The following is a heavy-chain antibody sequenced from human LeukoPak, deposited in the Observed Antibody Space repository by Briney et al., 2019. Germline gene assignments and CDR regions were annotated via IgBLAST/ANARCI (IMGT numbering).Heavy chain of an antibody. CDR1: GFTFGDYA. V-gene: IGHV3-9*01. CDR2: ISWNSGSI. Sequence: GRSLRLSCAASGFTFGDYAMHWVRQAPGKGLEWVSGISWNSGSIGYADSVKGRFTVSRDNAKNSLYLQMNSLRAEDTAMYYCAKDISSNTSWDATDDGGQGTLVTVSS. CDR3: AKDISSNTSWDATDD. J-gene: IGHJ4*02. D-gene: IGHD2-2*01.